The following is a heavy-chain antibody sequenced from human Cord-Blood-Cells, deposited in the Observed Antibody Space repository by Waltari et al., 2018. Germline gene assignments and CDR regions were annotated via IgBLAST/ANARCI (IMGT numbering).Heavy chain of an antibody. Sequence: EVQLVESGGGLVQPGGSLSLSCAASGFTLSSYWMSWVSQAQGKGLELVANIKQDGSEKYYVDSVKGRFTISRDNAKNSLYLQINSLRAEDTAVYYCARAAGSGVAFDIWGQGTMVTVSS. D-gene: IGHD6-19*01. J-gene: IGHJ3*02. CDR2: IKQDGSEK. V-gene: IGHV3-7*01. CDR1: GFTLSSYW. CDR3: ARAAGSGVAFDI.